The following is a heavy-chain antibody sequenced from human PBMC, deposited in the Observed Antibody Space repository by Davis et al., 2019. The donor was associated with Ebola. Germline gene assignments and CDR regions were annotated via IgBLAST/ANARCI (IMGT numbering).Heavy chain of an antibody. D-gene: IGHD1-7*01. CDR3: AKVKNWNYGDY. V-gene: IGHV3-11*01. Sequence: GESLKISCAASGFTFSDYYMSWVRQAPGKGLEWVSYISGSATTRFYADSVRGRFTISRDNSKNTLYLQMNSLRAEDTAVYYCAKVKNWNYGDYWGQGTQVTVSS. CDR2: ISGSATTR. J-gene: IGHJ4*02. CDR1: GFTFSDYY.